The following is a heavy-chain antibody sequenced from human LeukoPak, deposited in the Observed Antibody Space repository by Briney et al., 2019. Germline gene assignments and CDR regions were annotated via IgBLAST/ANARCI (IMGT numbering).Heavy chain of an antibody. CDR2: INPNSGDT. CDR1: GYTFTGYH. J-gene: IGHJ4*02. Sequence: ASVKVSCKASGYTFTGYHMHWVRQAPGQGLEWMGRINPNSGDTNSAQNFQGRVTMTRDTSIGTAYMELSRLRSDDTAVYYCARDYCSSTSCLFDYWGQGTLVTVSS. CDR3: ARDYCSSTSCLFDY. D-gene: IGHD2-2*01. V-gene: IGHV1-2*06.